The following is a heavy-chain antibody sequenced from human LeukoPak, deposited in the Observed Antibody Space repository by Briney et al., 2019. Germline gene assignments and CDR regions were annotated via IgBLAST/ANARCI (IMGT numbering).Heavy chain of an antibody. Sequence: PSETLSLTCTVSGGSISSSSYYWGWVRQPPGKGLEWIGSIYYSGSTYYNPSLKSRVTISVDTSKNQFSLKLSSVTAADTAVYYCARMAGIVGDAFGIWGQGTMVTVSS. J-gene: IGHJ3*02. D-gene: IGHD1-26*01. CDR1: GGSISSSSYY. V-gene: IGHV4-39*07. CDR3: ARMAGIVGDAFGI. CDR2: IYYSGST.